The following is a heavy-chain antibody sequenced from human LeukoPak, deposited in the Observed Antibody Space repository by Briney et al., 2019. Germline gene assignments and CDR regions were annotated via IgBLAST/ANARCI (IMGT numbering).Heavy chain of an antibody. Sequence: PGRSLRLSCAASGFTFSSYGMHWVRQAPGKGLEWVAVIWYDGSNKYYADSVKGRFTISRDNFKNTLHLQMNTLRAEDTAVYYCASRIATAGSVDYWGQGTQVTVSS. CDR3: ASRIATAGSVDY. CDR2: IWYDGSNK. V-gene: IGHV3-33*01. D-gene: IGHD6-13*01. CDR1: GFTFSSYG. J-gene: IGHJ4*02.